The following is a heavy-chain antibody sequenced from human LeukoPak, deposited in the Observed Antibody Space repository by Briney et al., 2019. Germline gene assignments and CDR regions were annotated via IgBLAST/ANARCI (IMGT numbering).Heavy chain of an antibody. J-gene: IGHJ4*02. V-gene: IGHV3-23*01. Sequence: GGSLRLSCTASGFIRSDYAMSWARQAPGKGLEWVSGISGSGGTTYYADSVKGRFTISRDNSKNTLYLQMNSLRAEDTAVYYCAKDRGNTMVRGITAFDYWGQGTLVTVSS. CDR3: AKDRGNTMVRGITAFDY. CDR2: ISGSGGTT. CDR1: GFIRSDYA. D-gene: IGHD3-10*01.